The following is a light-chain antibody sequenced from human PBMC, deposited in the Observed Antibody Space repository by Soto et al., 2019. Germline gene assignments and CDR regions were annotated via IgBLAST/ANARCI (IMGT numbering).Light chain of an antibody. J-gene: IGKJ5*01. V-gene: IGKV3D-20*02. Sequence: EIVLTQSPGTLSLSPGERATLLCRASQTISSTFLAWYQQKPGQAPRLLIFGASDRATGIPARFSGSGSGTDFTLTINSLEPEDFAVYYCQQRSKWPITFGQGTRLEIK. CDR2: GAS. CDR3: QQRSKWPIT. CDR1: QTISSTF.